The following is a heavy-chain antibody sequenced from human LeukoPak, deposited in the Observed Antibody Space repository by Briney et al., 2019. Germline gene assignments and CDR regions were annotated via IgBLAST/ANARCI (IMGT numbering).Heavy chain of an antibody. D-gene: IGHD6-19*01. CDR1: GFTFSSYS. J-gene: IGHJ4*02. CDR2: ISSSSTI. V-gene: IGHV3-48*02. CDR3: ARTLAV. Sequence: GGSLRLSCAASGFTFSSYSMNWVRQAPGKGLEWVSYISSSSTIYYADPVKGRFTIPRDNAQNSVYLQMNSLRDEDTAVYYCARTLAVWGQGTLVTVSS.